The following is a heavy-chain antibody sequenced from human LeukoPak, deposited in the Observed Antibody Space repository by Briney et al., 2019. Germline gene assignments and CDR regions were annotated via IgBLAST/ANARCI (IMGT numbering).Heavy chain of an antibody. V-gene: IGHV3-21*01. CDR2: ISSSSSYI. D-gene: IGHD6-19*01. J-gene: IGHJ4*02. CDR1: GFIFDNFG. Sequence: GGSLRLSCAASGFIFDNFGMTWVRQAPGKGLEWVSSISSSSSYIYYADSVKGRFTISRDNAKNSLYLQMNSLRAEDTAVYYCASGIAVAGDYWGQGTLVTVSS. CDR3: ASGIAVAGDY.